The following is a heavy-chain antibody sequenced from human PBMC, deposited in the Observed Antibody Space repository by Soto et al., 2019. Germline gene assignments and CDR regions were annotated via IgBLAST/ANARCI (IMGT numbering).Heavy chain of an antibody. Sequence: SETLSLTCAVYGGSFSGYYWTWIRQSPEKGLEWIGEVNHSGTTYYNPSLKTRVTISVHTPKNQFSLKMSSVTAADTAVYYCARGIGYCSSINCYSSRRLRFDSWGQGTLVTVS. J-gene: IGHJ4*02. D-gene: IGHD2-2*01. CDR1: GGSFSGYY. CDR2: VNHSGTT. V-gene: IGHV4-34*01. CDR3: ARGIGYCSSINCYSSRRLRFDS.